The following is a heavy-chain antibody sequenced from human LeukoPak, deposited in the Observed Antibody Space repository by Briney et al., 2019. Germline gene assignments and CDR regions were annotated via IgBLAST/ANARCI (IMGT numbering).Heavy chain of an antibody. V-gene: IGHV3-11*04. Sequence: QVQLQQWGAGLLKPSESLALTCAVYGGSFSGYYWSWVREAPGKGSECVSKISSSRSTMYYADSVKGRFTISRDNTKNSLFLQMNSLRAEDTAIYYCARRFDLWGQGTLVTVSS. CDR2: ISSSRSTM. J-gene: IGHJ5*02. CDR1: GGSFSGYY. CDR3: ARRFDL.